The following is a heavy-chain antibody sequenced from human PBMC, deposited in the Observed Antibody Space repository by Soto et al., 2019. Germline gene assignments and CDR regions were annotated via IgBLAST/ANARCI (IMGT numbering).Heavy chain of an antibody. V-gene: IGHV4-39*01. CDR3: ERRPSGWEAAFDY. D-gene: IGHD6-19*01. CDR1: GGSISSSSYY. Sequence: PSETLSLTCTVSGGSISSSSYYWGWIRQPPGKGLEWIGSIYYSGTTYYNPSLKSRVTTSVDTSKNQFSLKLSSVTAADTAVYYCERRPSGWEAAFDYWGQGTLVTVS. CDR2: IYYSGTT. J-gene: IGHJ4*02.